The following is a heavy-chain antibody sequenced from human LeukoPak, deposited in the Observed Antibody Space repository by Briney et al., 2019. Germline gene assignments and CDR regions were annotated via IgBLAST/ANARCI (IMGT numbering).Heavy chain of an antibody. CDR1: GGSISSGGYY. CDR2: IYYSGST. D-gene: IGHD4-17*01. Sequence: SQTLSLTCTVSGGSISSGGYYWSWIRQHPGKGLEWIGYIYYSGSTYYNPSLKSRVTISVDTSKNQFSLKLSSVTAADTAVYYCARALSGDYVDWCFDLWGRGTLVTVSS. V-gene: IGHV4-31*03. J-gene: IGHJ2*01. CDR3: ARALSGDYVDWCFDL.